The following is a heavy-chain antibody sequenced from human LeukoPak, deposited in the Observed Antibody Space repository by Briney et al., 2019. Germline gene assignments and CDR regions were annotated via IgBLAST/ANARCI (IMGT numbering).Heavy chain of an antibody. CDR1: GXTFSSYA. CDR3: ARDGSGGFDY. CDR2: ISYDGSNK. J-gene: IGHJ4*02. D-gene: IGHD1-26*01. V-gene: IGHV3-30-3*01. Sequence: GGSLRLSCAASGXTFSSYAVHWVRQAPGKGLEWVAVISYDGSNKYYADSVKGRFTISRDNSKNTLYLQMNSLRAEDTAVYYCARDGSGGFDYWGQGTLVTVSS.